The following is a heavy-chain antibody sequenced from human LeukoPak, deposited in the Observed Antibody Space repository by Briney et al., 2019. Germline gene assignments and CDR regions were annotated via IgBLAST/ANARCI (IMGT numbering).Heavy chain of an antibody. CDR2: IYYSGST. CDR1: GGSISSSSYY. V-gene: IGHV4-39*01. D-gene: IGHD2-2*02. J-gene: IGHJ4*02. CDR3: ARHPGGLYFDY. Sequence: TSETLSLTCTVSGGSISSSSYYWGWIRQPPGKGLEWIGCIYYSGSTYYNPSLKSRVTISVDTSKNQFSLKLSSVTAADTAVYYCARHPGGLYFDYWGQGTLVTVSS.